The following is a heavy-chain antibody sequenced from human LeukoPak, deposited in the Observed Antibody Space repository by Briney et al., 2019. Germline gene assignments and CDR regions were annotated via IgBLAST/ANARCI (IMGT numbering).Heavy chain of an antibody. CDR1: GFTFSSYD. CDR2: IATAGAT. D-gene: IGHD1-7*01. CDR3: ARGGELGFDP. J-gene: IGHJ5*02. V-gene: IGHV3-13*01. Sequence: GGSVRLSCAASGFTFSSYDMHWVRQGIGKGLEWVSGIATAGATFYAGSVKGRFTISRENGKKSLYLQMNDLRAGDTAVYYCARGGELGFDPWGQGALVTVSS.